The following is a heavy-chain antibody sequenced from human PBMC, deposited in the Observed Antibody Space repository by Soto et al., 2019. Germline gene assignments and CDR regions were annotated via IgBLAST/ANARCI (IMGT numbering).Heavy chain of an antibody. D-gene: IGHD3-10*01. V-gene: IGHV4-38-2*02. CDR1: GYSISNGYY. J-gene: IGHJ4*02. Sequence: PSETLSLTCTVSGYSISNGYYWGWIRQSPEKGLEWIGTIYHSGTTYYNPSLKSRVIMSIDTSKNQFSLNLKSVTAADTAVYYCVRDRSSYGSEVGKWGQGTLVTVSS. CDR2: IYHSGTT. CDR3: VRDRSSYGSEVGK.